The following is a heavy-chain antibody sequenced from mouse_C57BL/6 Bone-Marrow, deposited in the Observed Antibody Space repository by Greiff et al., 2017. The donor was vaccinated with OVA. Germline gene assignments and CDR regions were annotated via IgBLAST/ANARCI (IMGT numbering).Heavy chain of an antibody. J-gene: IGHJ2*01. CDR3: ARHEAFDYSFDY. Sequence: QVHVKQSGAELVKPGASVKLSCKASGYTFTEYTIHWVKQRSGQGLEWIGWFYPGSGSIKYNEKFKDKATLTADKSSSTVYMELSRLTSEDSAVYFCARHEAFDYSFDYWGQGTTLTVSS. V-gene: IGHV1-62-2*01. CDR2: FYPGSGSI. CDR1: GYTFTEYT.